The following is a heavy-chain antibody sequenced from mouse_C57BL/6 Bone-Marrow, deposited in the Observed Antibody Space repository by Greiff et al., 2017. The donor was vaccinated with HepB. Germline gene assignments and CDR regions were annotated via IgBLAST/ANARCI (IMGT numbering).Heavy chain of an antibody. J-gene: IGHJ2*01. CDR3: AVRSTMVTSYFDY. CDR2: IHPSDSDT. V-gene: IGHV1-74*01. Sequence: VQLQQPGAELVKPGASVKVSCKASRYTFTSYWMHWVKQRPGQGLEWIGRIHPSDSDTNYNQKFKGKATLTVDKSSSTAYMQLSSLTSEDSAVYYCAVRSTMVTSYFDYWGQGTTLTVSS. D-gene: IGHD2-2*01. CDR1: RYTFTSYW.